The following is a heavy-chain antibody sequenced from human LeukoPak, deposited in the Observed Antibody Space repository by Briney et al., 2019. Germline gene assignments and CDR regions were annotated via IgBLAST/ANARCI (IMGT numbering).Heavy chain of an antibody. Sequence: GGSLRLSCAASGFTFSSYAMHWVRQAPGKGLEWVAVMSYDGYNKYYADSVRGRFTISRDNARNSLYLQMNSLRAGDTAVYYCGRGGSSGYNYNAFDMWGQGTMVTVSS. CDR3: GRGGSSGYNYNAFDM. CDR2: MSYDGYNK. D-gene: IGHD3-22*01. V-gene: IGHV3-30-3*01. CDR1: GFTFSSYA. J-gene: IGHJ3*02.